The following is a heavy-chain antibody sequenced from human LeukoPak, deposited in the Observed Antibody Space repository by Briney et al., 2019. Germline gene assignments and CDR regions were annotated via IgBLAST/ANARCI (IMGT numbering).Heavy chain of an antibody. CDR2: ISGYNGNT. V-gene: IGHV1-18*01. J-gene: IGHJ4*02. CDR1: DYTFSSYG. Sequence: ASVKVSCKASDYTFSSYGISWVRQAPGQGLEWMGWISGYNGNTHYAQKLRGRVTMTTDTSTSTAYMELRSLRSDDTAVYYCARDSYYDSSGFFDYWGQGTLVTVSS. D-gene: IGHD3-22*01. CDR3: ARDSYYDSSGFFDY.